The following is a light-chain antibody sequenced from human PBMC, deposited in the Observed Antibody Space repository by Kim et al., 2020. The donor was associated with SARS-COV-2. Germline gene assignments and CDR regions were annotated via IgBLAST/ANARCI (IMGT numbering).Light chain of an antibody. CDR1: RSDVGAYDY. CDR2: DVN. CDR3: SSYTSSSTPVV. J-gene: IGLJ2*01. Sequence: QSVAISCTGSRSDVGAYDYVSWYQQHPGKAPKLMIHDVNDRPSGVSNRFSGSKSGNTASLTISGLQAEDEADYYCSSYTSSSTPVVFGGGTQLTVL. V-gene: IGLV2-14*03.